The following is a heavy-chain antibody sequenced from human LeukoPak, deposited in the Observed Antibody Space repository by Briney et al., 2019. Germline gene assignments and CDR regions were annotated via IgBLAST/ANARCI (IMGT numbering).Heavy chain of an antibody. V-gene: IGHV1-8*01. CDR3: ATDLQYDSSGYRGLDY. D-gene: IGHD3-22*01. J-gene: IGHJ4*02. CDR2: MNPNSGNT. Sequence: ASVKVSCKASGYTFTSYDINWVRQATGQGLEWMGWMNPNSGNTGYAQKFQGRVTMTEDTSTDTAYMELSSLRSEDTAVYYCATDLQYDSSGYRGLDYWGQGTLVTVSS. CDR1: GYTFTSYD.